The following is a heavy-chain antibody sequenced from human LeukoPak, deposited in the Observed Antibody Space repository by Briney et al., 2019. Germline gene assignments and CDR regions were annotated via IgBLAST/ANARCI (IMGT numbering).Heavy chain of an antibody. CDR3: ALVAYNWNPGSA. D-gene: IGHD1-20*01. J-gene: IGHJ5*02. Sequence: GGSLRLSCAGSGFTFSNYWMSWVRQAPGQGLQWVANIKQDGSEKYYLESVKGRFTISRDNAGNSLYLQMGSLRAEDTAIYYCALVAYNWNPGSAWGQGTLVTVSS. CDR2: IKQDGSEK. CDR1: GFTFSNYW. V-gene: IGHV3-7*01.